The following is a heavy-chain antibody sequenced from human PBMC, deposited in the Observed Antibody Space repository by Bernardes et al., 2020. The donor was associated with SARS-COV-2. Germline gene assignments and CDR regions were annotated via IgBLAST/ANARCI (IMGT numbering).Heavy chain of an antibody. Sequence: VGSLRLSCAASGFTFRSFAMSWVRQAPGKGLEWVSALSGSGDNSYYADSVKGRFTISRDNSDSTLFLQMDSLRAGDTAIYYCAKNAFRLGEYSVVGPYYFRAGGQGGLVTVSP. CDR1: GFTFRSFA. V-gene: IGHV3-23*01. J-gene: IGHJ4*02. CDR3: AKNAFRLGEYSVVGPYYFRA. CDR2: LSGSGDNS. D-gene: IGHD3-16*01.